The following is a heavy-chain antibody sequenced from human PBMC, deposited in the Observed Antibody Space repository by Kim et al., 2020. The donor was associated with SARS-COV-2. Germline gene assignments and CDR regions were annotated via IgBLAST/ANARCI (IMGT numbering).Heavy chain of an antibody. CDR1: GYSFTSYW. Sequence: GESLKISCKGSGYSFTSYWIGWVRQMPGKGLEWMGIIYPGDSDTRYSPSFQGQVTISADKSISTAYLQWSSLKASDTAMYYCARLLSYSSSWSWWGNYFDYWGQGTLVTVSS. CDR3: ARLLSYSSSWSWWGNYFDY. CDR2: IYPGDSDT. D-gene: IGHD6-13*01. V-gene: IGHV5-51*01. J-gene: IGHJ4*02.